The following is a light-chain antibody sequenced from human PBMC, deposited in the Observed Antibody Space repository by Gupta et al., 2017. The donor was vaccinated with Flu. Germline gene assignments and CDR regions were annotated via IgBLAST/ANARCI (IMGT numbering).Light chain of an antibody. V-gene: IGKV1-5*03. CDR3: QKYNRYSYG. J-gene: IGKJ2*03. Sequence: DIQLTQSPSTLSASVGDRVTITCRASQTVYDWLAWYQQKAGKAPKLLIYKASNLESGVPSRVSGSGSGTEFTLTISSLQPDDFATYYCQKYNRYSYGCGQGT. CDR2: KAS. CDR1: QTVYDW.